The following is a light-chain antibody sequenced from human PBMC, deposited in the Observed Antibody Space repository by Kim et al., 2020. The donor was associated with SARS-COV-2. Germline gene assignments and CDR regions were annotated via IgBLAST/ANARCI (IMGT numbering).Light chain of an antibody. CDR2: DVS. Sequence: GQSITLPCTETRGGVGGYNYVSWYQQHPGKAPNLMIYDVSTRPSGVSTRFSGSKSGNTASLTISGLQAEDEADYYCSSYTSSSTVVFGGGTQLTVL. V-gene: IGLV2-14*04. J-gene: IGLJ2*01. CDR3: SSYTSSSTVV. CDR1: RGGVGGYNY.